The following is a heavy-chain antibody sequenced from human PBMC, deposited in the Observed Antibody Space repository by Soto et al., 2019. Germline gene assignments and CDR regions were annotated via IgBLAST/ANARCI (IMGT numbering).Heavy chain of an antibody. CDR1: GYSITAGGYY. D-gene: IGHD6-19*01. J-gene: IGHJ5*02. CDR3: ARMYSSGSGWFHP. V-gene: IGHV4-31*03. Sequence: SETLSLTCCVSGYSITAGGYYWSWIRHHPGKGLEWIGSFYSSGSIIYNPSLRNRVSISGDTSSNQFSMSLTSVTAADTARYYCARMYSSGSGWFHPWGQGTLVTVSS. CDR2: FYSSGSI.